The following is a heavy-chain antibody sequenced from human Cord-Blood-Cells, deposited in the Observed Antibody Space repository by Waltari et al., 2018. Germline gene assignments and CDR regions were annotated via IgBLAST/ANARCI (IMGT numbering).Heavy chain of an antibody. CDR1: GFTFSSYS. D-gene: IGHD2-15*01. V-gene: IGHV3-21*01. Sequence: EVQLVESGGGLVKPGGSLRLSCAASGFTFSSYSMNWVRQAPGKGLEWVSSISSSSSYIYYADSVKGRFTISRDNAKNSLYLQMNSLRAEDTAVYYCASHRSWNFDYWGQGTLVTVSS. J-gene: IGHJ4*02. CDR2: ISSSSSYI. CDR3: ASHRSWNFDY.